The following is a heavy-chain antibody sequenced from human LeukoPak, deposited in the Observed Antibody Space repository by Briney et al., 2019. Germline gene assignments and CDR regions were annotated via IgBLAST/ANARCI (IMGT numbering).Heavy chain of an antibody. D-gene: IGHD4-23*01. CDR1: GGSISSSSYY. V-gene: IGHV4-39*01. CDR2: IYYSGST. Sequence: SETLSLTCTVSGGSISSSSYYWGWIRQPPGKGLEWIGSIYYSGSTYYNPSLKSRVTISVDTSKNQFSLKLSSVTAADTAVYYCASPSTVVDGDAFDIWGQGTMVTVSS. J-gene: IGHJ3*02. CDR3: ASPSTVVDGDAFDI.